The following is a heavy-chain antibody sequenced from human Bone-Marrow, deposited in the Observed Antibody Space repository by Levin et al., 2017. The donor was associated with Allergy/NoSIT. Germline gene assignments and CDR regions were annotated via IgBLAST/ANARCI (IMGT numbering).Heavy chain of an antibody. CDR1: GFTFDDYA. Sequence: GGSLRLSCAASGFTFDDYAMHWVRQAPGKGLEWVSGISWNSGSIGYADSVKGRFTISRDNAKNSLYLQMNSLRAEDTALYYCAKGSLVAVAGTTDYWGQGTLVTVSS. V-gene: IGHV3-9*01. CDR3: AKGSLVAVAGTTDY. J-gene: IGHJ4*02. CDR2: ISWNSGSI. D-gene: IGHD6-19*01.